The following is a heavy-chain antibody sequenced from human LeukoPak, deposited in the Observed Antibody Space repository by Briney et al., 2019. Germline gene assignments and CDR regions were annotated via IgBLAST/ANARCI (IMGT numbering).Heavy chain of an antibody. CDR3: AMGTTVAATLHSYYMCT. D-gene: IGHD2-15*01. CDR1: GFIFSSYT. V-gene: IGHV3-23*01. CDR2: ISGSGGST. Sequence: GGSLRLSCAASGFIFSSYTMSWLRQAPGKGLEWVSAISGSGGSTYYADSVTGRFTISRDNSKNTLYLQMNSLRAEDTAVYYCAMGTTVAATLHSYYMCTSGKGTTVTVSS. J-gene: IGHJ6*03.